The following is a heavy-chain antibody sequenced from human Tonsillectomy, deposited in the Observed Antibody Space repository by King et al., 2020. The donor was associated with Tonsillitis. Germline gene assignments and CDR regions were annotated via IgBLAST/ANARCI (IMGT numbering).Heavy chain of an antibody. D-gene: IGHD3-9*01. CDR2: ISYDGSNK. V-gene: IGHV3-30*04. J-gene: IGHJ4*02. CDR1: GFTFSTYD. Sequence: VQLVESGGGVVQPGRSLRLSCAASGFTFSTYDMHWVRQAPGKGLEWVAVISYDGSNKYYADSVKGRFTLSRDNSKNMLYLQMNSLRAEDTAVYYCARGSDGTLIGYLCRGQGTLVTVSS. CDR3: ARGSDGTLIGYLC.